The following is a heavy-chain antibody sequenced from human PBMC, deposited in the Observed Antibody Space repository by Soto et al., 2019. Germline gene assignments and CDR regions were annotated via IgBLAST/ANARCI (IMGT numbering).Heavy chain of an antibody. Sequence: GASVKVSCKASGYTFTSYGISWVRQAPGQGLEWMGWISAYNGNTNYAQKLQGRVTMTTDTSTSTAYMELRSLRSDDTAVYYCARFGLCGYDSSGYSPADYYYYGMDVWGQGTTVTVSS. CDR3: ARFGLCGYDSSGYSPADYYYYGMDV. D-gene: IGHD3-22*01. CDR1: GYTFTSYG. CDR2: ISAYNGNT. V-gene: IGHV1-18*04. J-gene: IGHJ6*02.